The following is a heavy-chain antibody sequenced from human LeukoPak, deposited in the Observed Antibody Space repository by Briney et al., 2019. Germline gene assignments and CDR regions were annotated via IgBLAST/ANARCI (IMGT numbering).Heavy chain of an antibody. J-gene: IGHJ4*02. Sequence: SETLPLTCAVYGGSFSGYYWSWIRQPPGKGLEWIGEINHSGSTNYNPSLKSRVTISVDTSKNQFSLKLSSVTAADTAVYYCARAGGSSWYTLDYWGQGTLVTVSS. CDR2: INHSGST. D-gene: IGHD6-13*01. CDR3: ARAGGSSWYTLDY. CDR1: GGSFSGYY. V-gene: IGHV4-34*01.